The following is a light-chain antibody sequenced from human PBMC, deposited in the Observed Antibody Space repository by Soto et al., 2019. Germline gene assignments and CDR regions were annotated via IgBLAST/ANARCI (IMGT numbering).Light chain of an antibody. CDR3: QQYDSSPTT. V-gene: IGKV3-20*01. Sequence: EIVLTQSPATLSFSPGERATLSCRASQSVTSNLAWYQQKPGQPPRLLIYGASSRATGIPDRFSGSGSGTVFTLTISRLEPEDFAVYFCQQYDSSPTTFGQGTKVDIK. CDR2: GAS. J-gene: IGKJ1*01. CDR1: QSVTSN.